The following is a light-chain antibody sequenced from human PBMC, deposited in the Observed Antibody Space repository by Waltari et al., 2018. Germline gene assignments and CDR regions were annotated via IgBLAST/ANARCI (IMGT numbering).Light chain of an antibody. V-gene: IGKV3-15*01. CDR2: DAS. CDR1: QSISNK. Sequence: EIVMTQSPATLSVSQGERAIISCRASQSISNKLACYQQTPGQAPRLLIYDASTRATGIPATFSGSGSGTEFTLTISSLQSEDFVVYYCQQYNSWPYTFGQGTKLEIK. CDR3: QQYNSWPYT. J-gene: IGKJ2*01.